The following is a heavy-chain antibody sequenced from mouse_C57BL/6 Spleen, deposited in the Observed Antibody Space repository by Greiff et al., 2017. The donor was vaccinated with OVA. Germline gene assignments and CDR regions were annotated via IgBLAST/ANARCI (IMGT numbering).Heavy chain of an antibody. Sequence: QVQLKESGAELARPGASVKLSCKASGYTFTSYGISWVKQRTGQGLEWIGEIYPRSGNTYYNEKFKGKATLTADKSSSTAYMELRSLTSEDSAVYFCARRDYGSSYVGWFAYWGQGTLVTVSA. CDR3: ARRDYGSSYVGWFAY. V-gene: IGHV1-81*01. CDR1: GYTFTSYG. J-gene: IGHJ3*01. CDR2: IYPRSGNT. D-gene: IGHD1-1*01.